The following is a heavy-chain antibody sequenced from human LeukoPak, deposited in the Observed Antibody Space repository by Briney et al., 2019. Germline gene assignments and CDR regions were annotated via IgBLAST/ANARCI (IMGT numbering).Heavy chain of an antibody. J-gene: IGHJ3*02. CDR3: ARIPYGSGSYYDAFDI. V-gene: IGHV1-46*01. D-gene: IGHD3-10*01. Sequence: GASVKVSXKASGYTFTSYYMHWVRQAPGQGLEWMGIINPSGGSTSYAQKFQGRVTMTRDTSTSIVYMELSSLRSEDTAVYYCARIPYGSGSYYDAFDIWGQGTMVTVSS. CDR2: INPSGGST. CDR1: GYTFTSYY.